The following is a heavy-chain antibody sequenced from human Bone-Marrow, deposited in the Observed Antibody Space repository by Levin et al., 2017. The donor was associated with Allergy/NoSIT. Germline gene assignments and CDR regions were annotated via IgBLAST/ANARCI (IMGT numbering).Heavy chain of an antibody. V-gene: IGHV2-70*04. D-gene: IGHD1-14*01. CDR3: ARMTTERDGLFDY. J-gene: IGHJ4*02. CDR2: IDWDDDE. Sequence: SGPTLVKPTQTVTLTCTFSGFSLTANQMRVNWIRQPPGKALEWLARIDWDDDEFYNTSLRSRLTISKDTSKNQVVLIMTNMDPIDTATYYCARMTTERDGLFDYWGQGILVTVSS. CDR1: GFSLTANQMR.